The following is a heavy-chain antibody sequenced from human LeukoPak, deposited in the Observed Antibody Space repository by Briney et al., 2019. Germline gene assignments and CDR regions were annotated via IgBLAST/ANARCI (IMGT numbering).Heavy chain of an antibody. Sequence: GGSLRLSCAASGFTFSNAWMSWVRQAPGKGLEWVGRISSKIDGGTTDYAAPVKGRFTISRDDSKNTLYLQMNSLKTEDTAVYYCTTDLDSSGSYYFDYWGQGTLVTV. V-gene: IGHV3-15*01. D-gene: IGHD6-25*01. J-gene: IGHJ4*02. CDR2: ISSKIDGGTT. CDR1: GFTFSNAW. CDR3: TTDLDSSGSYYFDY.